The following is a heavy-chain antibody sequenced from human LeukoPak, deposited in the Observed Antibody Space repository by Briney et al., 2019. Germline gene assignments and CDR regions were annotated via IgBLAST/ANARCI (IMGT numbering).Heavy chain of an antibody. J-gene: IGHJ5*02. V-gene: IGHV3-74*01. CDR3: AKEHSGSYPDPDRENWFDP. D-gene: IGHD3-10*01. CDR2: INSDGSST. CDR1: GFTFSSYW. Sequence: PGGSLRLSCAASGFTFSSYWMHWVRQAPGKGLVWVSRINSDGSSTSYADSVKGRFTISRDNAKNTLYLQMNSLRAEDTAVYYCAKEHSGSYPDPDRENWFDPWGQGTLVTVSS.